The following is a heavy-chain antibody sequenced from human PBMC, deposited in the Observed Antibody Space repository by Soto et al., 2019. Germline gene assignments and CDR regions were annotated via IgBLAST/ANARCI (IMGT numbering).Heavy chain of an antibody. D-gene: IGHD6-19*01. CDR2: INPSGGST. V-gene: IGHV1-46*01. J-gene: IGHJ4*02. CDR3: AKVQYSTGWYEFEGFDY. CDR1: GYTFTSYY. Sequence: GASVKVSCKASGYTFTSYYMHWVRQAPGQGLEWMGIINPSGGSTSYAQKFQGRVTMTRDTSTSTVYMELSSLRAEDTAVYYCAKVQYSTGWYEFEGFDYWGQGTLVTVSS.